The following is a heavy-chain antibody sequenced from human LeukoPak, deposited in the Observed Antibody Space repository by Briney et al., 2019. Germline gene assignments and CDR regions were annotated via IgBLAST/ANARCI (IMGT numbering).Heavy chain of an antibody. J-gene: IGHJ6*03. CDR1: GFTVSSNY. D-gene: IGHD2-2*02. CDR3: ARGPAAIYYMDV. CDR2: IYSDGDT. Sequence: GGSPRLSCAASGFTVSSNYMSWVRQAPGKGLERVSVIYSDGDTYYADSVRGKFTISRDSSKNTLYLQMNNLRAEDTAVYYCARGPAAIYYMDVWGKGTTVTVSS. V-gene: IGHV3-66*01.